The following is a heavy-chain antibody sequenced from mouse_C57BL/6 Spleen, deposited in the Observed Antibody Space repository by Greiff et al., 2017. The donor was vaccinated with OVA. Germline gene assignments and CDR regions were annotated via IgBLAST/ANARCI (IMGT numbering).Heavy chain of an antibody. CDR3: TRASYYSNFAWFAY. V-gene: IGHV5-6*02. J-gene: IGHJ3*01. CDR2: ISSGGSYT. Sequence: EVMLVESGGDLVKPGGSLKLSCAASGFTFSSYGMSWVRQTPDKRLEWVATISSGGSYTYYPDSVKGRFTISRDNAKNTLYLQMSSLKSEDTAMYYCTRASYYSNFAWFAYWGQGTLVTVSA. CDR1: GFTFSSYG. D-gene: IGHD2-5*01.